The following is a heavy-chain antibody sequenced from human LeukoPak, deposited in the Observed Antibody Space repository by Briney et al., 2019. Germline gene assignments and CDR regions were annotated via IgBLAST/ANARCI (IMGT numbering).Heavy chain of an antibody. J-gene: IGHJ4*02. CDR1: GFTFRHYY. CDR3: GRDLPTVTSIDY. V-gene: IGHV3-21*06. CDR2: ISGSSGYI. Sequence: MPGGSLRLSCAASGFTFRHYYMTWVRQAPGKGLEWVSSISGSSGYIFYADSVKGRFTISRDNAKNSLYLQMNSLRAEDTAVYYCGRDLPTVTSIDYWGQGTLVTVSS. D-gene: IGHD4-17*01.